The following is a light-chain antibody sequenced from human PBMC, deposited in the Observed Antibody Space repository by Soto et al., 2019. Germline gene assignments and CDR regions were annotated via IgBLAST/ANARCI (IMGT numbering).Light chain of an antibody. CDR2: AAS. CDR1: QNIYNY. V-gene: IGKV1-39*01. Sequence: DIQMTQSPSSLSASVGDRVTITCRASQNIYNYLNWYQQKPGKAPKLLIYAASSLQSGVPSRFSGSGSGTDFTLTISSLHPADFATYYSQLSYTSPWTFGQGTNVEIK. CDR3: QLSYTSPWT. J-gene: IGKJ1*01.